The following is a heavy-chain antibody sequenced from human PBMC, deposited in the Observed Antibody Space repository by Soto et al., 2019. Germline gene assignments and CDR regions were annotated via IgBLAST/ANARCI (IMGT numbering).Heavy chain of an antibody. D-gene: IGHD4-4*01. Sequence: QVQLQESGPGLVKPSETLSLTCTVSGGSVGSGSYYWSWIRQPLGKGLEWIGYIYYSGNTDYNPSIRGRATISVDKAKNHFSMRLTSVTSAVTAIYSCARDSVLAYYSEPRNPCWFDHWGQGTLVIVSS. J-gene: IGHJ5*02. V-gene: IGHV4-61*03. CDR3: ARDSVLAYYSEPRNPCWFDH. CDR1: GGSVGSGSYY. CDR2: IYYSGNT.